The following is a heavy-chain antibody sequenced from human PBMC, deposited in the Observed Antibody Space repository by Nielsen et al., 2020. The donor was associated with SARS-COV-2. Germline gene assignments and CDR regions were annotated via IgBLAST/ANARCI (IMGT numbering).Heavy chain of an antibody. Sequence: GESLKISCAASGFTFSSYAMSWVRQAPGKGLEWVSAISASGASTYYADSVKGRFTISRDNSKNTPYLQMNSLEIEDTAVYYCAAKYGGEWLAVFDYWGQGTQVTVSS. CDR3: AAKYGGEWLAVFDY. CDR2: ISASGAST. V-gene: IGHV3-23*01. CDR1: GFTFSSYA. J-gene: IGHJ4*01. D-gene: IGHD6-19*01.